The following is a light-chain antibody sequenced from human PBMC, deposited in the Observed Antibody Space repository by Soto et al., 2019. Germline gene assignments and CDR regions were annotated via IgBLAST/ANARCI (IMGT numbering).Light chain of an antibody. J-gene: IGKJ1*01. CDR3: QEYFQWPPRM. CDR2: DAY. Sequence: EIVVTQSPATLSASPGERVTLTCRASQFVSTRLAWYQQRPGQVPRLLIYDAYTRALGISARFSGSGSGTEFTLTISSLQSEDFVLYYCQEYFQWPPRMFGPATKVDIK. V-gene: IGKV3-15*01. CDR1: QFVSTR.